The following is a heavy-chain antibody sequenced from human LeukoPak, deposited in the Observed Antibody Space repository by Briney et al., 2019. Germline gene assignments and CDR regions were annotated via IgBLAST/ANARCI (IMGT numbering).Heavy chain of an antibody. CDR2: ISDSGGST. CDR3: AKAKAPYSSSPIDY. V-gene: IGHV3-23*01. CDR1: GFTFSSYA. D-gene: IGHD6-6*01. J-gene: IGHJ4*02. Sequence: PGGPLRLSCAASGFTFSSYAMSWVRQAPGKGLEWVSTISDSGGSTYYADSVKGRFTISRDNSKNTLYLQMSSLRAEDTAVYYCAKAKAPYSSSPIDYWGQGTLVTVSS.